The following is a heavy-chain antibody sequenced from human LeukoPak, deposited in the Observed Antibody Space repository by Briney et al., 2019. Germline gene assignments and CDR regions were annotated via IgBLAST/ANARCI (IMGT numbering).Heavy chain of an antibody. V-gene: IGHV3-23*01. D-gene: IGHD3-10*01. CDR2: ISGSGGTT. J-gene: IGHJ5*02. Sequence: PGGSLRLSCAASGFTFSSTAMSWVRQAPGKGLEWVSTISGSGGTTFYADSVKGRFTISRDNSKNTVYLQMNSLRADDTAVYYCAKDQKGYGSGSLDAWGQGTLVTVSS. CDR1: GFTFSSTA. CDR3: AKDQKGYGSGSLDA.